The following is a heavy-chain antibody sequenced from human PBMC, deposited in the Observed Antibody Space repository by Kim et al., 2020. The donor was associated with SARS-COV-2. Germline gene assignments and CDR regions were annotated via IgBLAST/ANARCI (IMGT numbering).Heavy chain of an antibody. CDR2: IYYSGST. CDR1: GGSISSYY. D-gene: IGHD3-22*01. V-gene: IGHV4-59*08. CDR3: ARGGSSGYYYSQNYFDY. J-gene: IGHJ4*02. Sequence: SETLSLTCTVSGGSISSYYWSWIRQLPGKGLEWIGYIYYSGSTNYNPSLKSRVTISVDTSKNQFSLKLSSVTAADTAVYYCARGGSSGYYYSQNYFDYWGQGTLVTVSS.